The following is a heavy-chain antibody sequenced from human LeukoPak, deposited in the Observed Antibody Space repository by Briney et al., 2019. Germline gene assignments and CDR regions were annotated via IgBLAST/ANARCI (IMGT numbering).Heavy chain of an antibody. CDR2: ISPDGSGK. J-gene: IGHJ6*02. CDR1: GFAFSSYW. D-gene: IGHD3-16*02. CDR3: ARGDDYVWGSYRSSDPGRSRYYYYGMDV. Sequence: GGSLRLSCVASGFAFSSYWMSWVRQAPGRGLELVANISPDGSGKYCVDSVKGRFAISRDNAKRSLYLQMNSLRAEDTAVYYCARGDDYVWGSYRSSDPGRSRYYYYGMDVWGQGTTVTVSS. V-gene: IGHV3-7*01.